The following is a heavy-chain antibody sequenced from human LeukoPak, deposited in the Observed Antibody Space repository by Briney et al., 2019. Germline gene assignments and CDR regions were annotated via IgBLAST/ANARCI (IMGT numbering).Heavy chain of an antibody. V-gene: IGHV4-31*03. CDR2: IYYSGST. CDR1: GGSISSGGYY. D-gene: IGHD5-18*01. J-gene: IGHJ4*02. CDR3: ARVSPVDTAMAYYFDY. Sequence: SETLSLTCTVSGGSISSGGYYWSWIRQHPGKGLEWIGYIYYSGSTYYNPSLKSRVTISVDTSKNQFSLKLTSVTAADTAVYYCARVSPVDTAMAYYFDYWGQGTLVTVSS.